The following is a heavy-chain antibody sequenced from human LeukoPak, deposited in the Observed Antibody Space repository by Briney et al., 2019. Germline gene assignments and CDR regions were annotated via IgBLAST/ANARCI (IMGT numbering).Heavy chain of an antibody. J-gene: IGHJ4*02. CDR3: ARSGGAYRSFDY. V-gene: IGHV4-59*01. D-gene: IGHD1-14*01. CDR2: IYYSGTI. Sequence: PSETLSLTCTVSGGSISSYYWSWIRQPPGKGLEWIGYIYYSGTIGYNPSLKSRVTISVDTSNNQFSLKVSSVTAADTAVYYCARSGGAYRSFDYWGQGTLVPVSS. CDR1: GGSISSYY.